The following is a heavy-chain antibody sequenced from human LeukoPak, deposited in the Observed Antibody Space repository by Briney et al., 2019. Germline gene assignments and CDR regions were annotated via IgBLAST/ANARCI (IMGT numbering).Heavy chain of an antibody. CDR3: AREEGDYYDSSGYEDY. V-gene: IGHV1-18*01. J-gene: IGHJ4*02. D-gene: IGHD3-22*01. CDR1: GYTFTSYG. Sequence: WASVKVSCKASGYTFTSYGISWVRQAPGQGLEWMGRISAYNGNTNYAQKLQGRVTMTTDTSTSTAYMELRSLRSDDTAVYYCAREEGDYYDSSGYEDYWGQGTLVTVSS. CDR2: ISAYNGNT.